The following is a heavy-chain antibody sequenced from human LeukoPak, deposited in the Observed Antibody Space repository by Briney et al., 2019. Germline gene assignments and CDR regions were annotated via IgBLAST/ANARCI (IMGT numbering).Heavy chain of an antibody. V-gene: IGHV3-66*01. CDR2: IYSGGST. CDR3: ARVGDDISSDP. Sequence: PGGSLRLSCAASGFTVSSNYMSWVRQAPGKGLEWVSIIYSGGSTYYADSVKGRFTTSRDNFKNTLYLQMNSLRAEDTAVYYCARVGDDISSDPWGQGTLVTVSS. CDR1: GFTVSSNY. J-gene: IGHJ5*02. D-gene: IGHD3-9*01.